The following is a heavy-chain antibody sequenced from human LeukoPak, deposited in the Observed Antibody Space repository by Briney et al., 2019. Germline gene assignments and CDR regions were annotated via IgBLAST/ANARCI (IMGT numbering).Heavy chain of an antibody. Sequence: ASVKVSCKASGYTFTSYDINWVRQATGQGLEWMGWMNPNSGNTGYAQKFQGRVTITRNTSISTAYMELSSLRSEDTAVYYCAKDLGYYYDSSGYTKWGQGTLVTVSS. CDR2: MNPNSGNT. CDR1: GYTFTSYD. V-gene: IGHV1-8*03. CDR3: AKDLGYYYDSSGYTK. J-gene: IGHJ4*02. D-gene: IGHD3-22*01.